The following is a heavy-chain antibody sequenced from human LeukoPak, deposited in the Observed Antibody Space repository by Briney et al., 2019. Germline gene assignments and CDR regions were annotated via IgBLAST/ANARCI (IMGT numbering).Heavy chain of an antibody. CDR1: GFTFIDYS. CDR3: ARDHRYAFDN. V-gene: IGHV3-48*04. CDR2: VGISSGNT. D-gene: IGHD5-12*01. Sequence: GGSLRLSCAASGFTFIDYSMNWVRRAPGKGLEWISYVGISSGNTKYADSVKGRFTISGDSAKNSVFLQMNSLRVEDTAVYYCARDHRYAFDNWGQGTLVTVSS. J-gene: IGHJ4*02.